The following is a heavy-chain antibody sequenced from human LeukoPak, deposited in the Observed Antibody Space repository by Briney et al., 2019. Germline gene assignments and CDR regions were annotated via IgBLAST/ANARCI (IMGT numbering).Heavy chain of an antibody. V-gene: IGHV3-7*01. D-gene: IGHD6-19*01. Sequence: PGGSLRLSCAASGFRFNTYWMSWVRQAPGKGLEWVANIKQDGNEKYYADSVKGRFTISRDNGKNSLDLQMNSLRADDTAVYYCARSSGWYHRGPDYYYYYMDVWGKGTTVTVS. CDR1: GFRFNTYW. J-gene: IGHJ6*03. CDR3: ARSSGWYHRGPDYYYYYMDV. CDR2: IKQDGNEK.